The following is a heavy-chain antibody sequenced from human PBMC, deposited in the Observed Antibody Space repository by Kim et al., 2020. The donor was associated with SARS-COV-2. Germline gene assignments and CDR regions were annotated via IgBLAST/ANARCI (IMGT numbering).Heavy chain of an antibody. CDR1: GYTFTRYA. Sequence: ASVKVSCKASGYTFTRYAMDWVRQAPGQRLEWMGWINAGNGTTKYSQKFQGIVTITRDTSASTAYMELSSLRSEDTAVYYCARTRLGYCSSTSGYPYYYYDYGMDLWGQGATVTVS. V-gene: IGHV1-3*01. J-gene: IGHJ6*02. CDR2: INAGNGTT. D-gene: IGHD2-2*01. CDR3: ARTRLGYCSSTSGYPYYYYDYGMDL.